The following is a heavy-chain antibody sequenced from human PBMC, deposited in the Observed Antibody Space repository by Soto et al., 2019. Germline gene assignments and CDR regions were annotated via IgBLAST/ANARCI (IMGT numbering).Heavy chain of an antibody. Sequence: EVQLVESGGGLVQPGGSLRLSCASSGFTFSKDAMNWVRQAPGKGLEWVAYVSRSSETIYYTDSVKGRFTVARDNASESLTLPMHSPRDEDTAVFYWARSFNRSGDKYGIDVWGQGTTVSVSS. CDR2: VSRSSETI. V-gene: IGHV3-48*02. D-gene: IGHD2-21*02. CDR1: GFTFSKDA. J-gene: IGHJ6*02. CDR3: ARSFNRSGDKYGIDV.